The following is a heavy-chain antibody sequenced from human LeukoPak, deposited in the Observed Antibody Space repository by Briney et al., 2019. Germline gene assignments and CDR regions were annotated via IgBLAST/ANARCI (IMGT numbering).Heavy chain of an antibody. Sequence: GGSLSLSCAVSGFTFSNYAMSWVRHAPGKGLEWVSTISGSDDSTDYADSVKGRFTISRDNSKNTLYLQMNSLRAEDTAVYYCARGNYYGQDYWGQGTLVTVSS. CDR1: GFTFSNYA. CDR3: ARGNYYGQDY. CDR2: ISGSDDST. D-gene: IGHD3-10*01. J-gene: IGHJ4*02. V-gene: IGHV3-23*01.